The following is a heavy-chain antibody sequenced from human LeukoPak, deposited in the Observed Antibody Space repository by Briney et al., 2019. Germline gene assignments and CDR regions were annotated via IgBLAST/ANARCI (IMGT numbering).Heavy chain of an antibody. D-gene: IGHD3-22*01. CDR1: GFTFSDYG. Sequence: GGSLRLSCAASGFTFSDYGMHWVRQTPGKGLEWVAFIRYDTNDSYADSVKGRFTISRDNAKNSLYLQMNSLRAEDTAVYYCARDRGYYDSSGYPNDAFDIWGQGTMVTVSS. J-gene: IGHJ3*02. V-gene: IGHV3-30*02. CDR2: IRYDTND. CDR3: ARDRGYYDSSGYPNDAFDI.